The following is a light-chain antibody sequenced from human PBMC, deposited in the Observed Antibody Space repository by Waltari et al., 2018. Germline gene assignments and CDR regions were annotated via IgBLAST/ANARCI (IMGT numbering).Light chain of an antibody. CDR3: MQALQTPT. CDR1: QSLLHSNGYNY. J-gene: IGKJ4*01. V-gene: IGKV2-28*01. CDR2: LGS. Sequence: DIVMTQSPLSLPVTPGAPASIYCRSSQSLLHSNGYNYLDWYLQKPGQSPQLLIYLGSNRASGVPDRFSGSGSGTDFTLQISRVEAEDVGVYYCMQALQTPTFGGGTKVEIK.